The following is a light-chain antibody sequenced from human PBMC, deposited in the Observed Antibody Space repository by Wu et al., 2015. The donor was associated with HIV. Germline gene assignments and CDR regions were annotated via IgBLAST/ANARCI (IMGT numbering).Light chain of an antibody. J-gene: IGKJ3*01. CDR3: QQRINWPLFT. Sequence: EIVLTQSPATLSLSPGERATLSCRASQTVYNYFAWYQQRPGQAPRLLIKDASNRASGIPDRFSGGGSGTDFTLTISSLEPEDFAVYYCQQRINWPLFTFGPGTDSGYQT. CDR2: DAS. V-gene: IGKV3-11*01. CDR1: QTVYNY.